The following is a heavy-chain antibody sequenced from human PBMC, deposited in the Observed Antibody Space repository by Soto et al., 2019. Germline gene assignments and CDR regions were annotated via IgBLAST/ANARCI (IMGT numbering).Heavy chain of an antibody. D-gene: IGHD5-12*01. CDR3: ARDSGYGGNSGPAY. Sequence: ASVKVSCKASGYTFTSYGINWVRQAPGEGLKWMGWISAYNGNTNFAQNQGRVTLTTDTSTSTAYMELRSLRSDDTAVYYCARDSGYGGNSGPAYWGQGTLVTVSS. CDR2: ISAYNGNT. V-gene: IGHV1-18*01. J-gene: IGHJ4*02. CDR1: GYTFTSYG.